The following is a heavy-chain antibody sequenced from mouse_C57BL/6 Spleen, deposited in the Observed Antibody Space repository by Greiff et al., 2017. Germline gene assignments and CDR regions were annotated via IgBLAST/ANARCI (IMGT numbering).Heavy chain of an antibody. V-gene: IGHV1-69*01. J-gene: IGHJ4*01. D-gene: IGHD1-1*01. CDR1: GYTFTSYW. CDR3: ARVSSYYAMDY. CDR2: LDPSDSYT. Sequence: QVQLQQPGAELVMPGASVKLSCKASGYTFTSYWMHWVKQRPGQGLEWIGELDPSDSYTNYNQKFKGKSTLTVDKSSSTAYMQLSSLTSEDTAVDYCARVSSYYAMDYWGQGTSVTVSS.